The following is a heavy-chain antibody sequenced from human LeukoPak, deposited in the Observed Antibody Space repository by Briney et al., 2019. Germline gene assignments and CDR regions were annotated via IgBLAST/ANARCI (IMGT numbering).Heavy chain of an antibody. Sequence: PGGSLRLSCSASGLPFNSEVRKWVPQAPGKGREWVSSIRRRGYSTFYADTVNGRFTTSRDNSKNTLYLQMNSVRADDTAVYYCAKRDYSNYLGYWGQGTLGTVSS. CDR1: GLPFNSEV. J-gene: IGHJ4*02. CDR3: AKRDYSNYLGY. V-gene: IGHV3-23*01. D-gene: IGHD4-11*01. CDR2: IRRRGYST.